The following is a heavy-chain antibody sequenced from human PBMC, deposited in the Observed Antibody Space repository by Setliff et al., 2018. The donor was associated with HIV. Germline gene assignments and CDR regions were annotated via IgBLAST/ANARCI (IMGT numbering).Heavy chain of an antibody. J-gene: IGHJ4*02. Sequence: PSETLSLTCSVSGDSISNPNYYWGWTRQPPGKGLEWIGSIYFIASPYYNPSLSSRVTISVDTSKNQFSLRLSAVTAADTAVYYCSSQVFVPLLAYQLDYWAPGTRFTVSS. D-gene: IGHD2-2*01. CDR3: SSQVFVPLLAYQLDY. V-gene: IGHV4-39*01. CDR1: GDSISNPNYY. CDR2: IYFIASP.